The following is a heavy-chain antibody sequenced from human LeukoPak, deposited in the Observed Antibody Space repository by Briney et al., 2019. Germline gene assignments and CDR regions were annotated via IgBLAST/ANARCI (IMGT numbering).Heavy chain of an antibody. V-gene: IGHV4-61*03. Sequence: PSETLSLTCTVSGYSISSGYYWSWIRQPPGKGLEWIGYIYYSGSTNYNPSLKSRVTISVDTSKNHFSLKLNSVTAADTAVYYCARGIAAYAPWGQGTLVTVSS. D-gene: IGHD6-13*01. J-gene: IGHJ5*02. CDR2: IYYSGST. CDR3: ARGIAAYAP. CDR1: GYSISSGYY.